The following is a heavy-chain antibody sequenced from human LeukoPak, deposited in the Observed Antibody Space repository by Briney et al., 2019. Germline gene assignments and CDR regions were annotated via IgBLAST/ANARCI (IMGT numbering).Heavy chain of an antibody. V-gene: IGHV1-18*01. CDR2: ISAYNGNT. CDR3: ATPRGYYSTLDAFDI. D-gene: IGHD6-13*01. CDR1: GYTFTSYG. Sequence: ASVKVSCKASGYTFTSYGISWVRQAPGQGLEWMGWISAYNGNTNYAQKLRGRVTMTTDTSTSTAYMELRSLRSDDTAVYYCATPRGYYSTLDAFDIWGQGTMVTVSS. J-gene: IGHJ3*02.